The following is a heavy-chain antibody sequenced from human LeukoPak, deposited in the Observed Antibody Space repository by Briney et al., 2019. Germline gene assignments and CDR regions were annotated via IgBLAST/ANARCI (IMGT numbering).Heavy chain of an antibody. V-gene: IGHV7-4-1*02. Sequence: ASVKVSCKASGYTFTSYAMNWVRQAPGQGLEWMGWINTNTGSPTYAPGFTGRFVFSLDTSVSTAYLQISGLKAEDTAVYYCATVLDGVRRAAFDYWGQGTLVTVSS. CDR3: ATVLDGVRRAAFDY. CDR1: GYTFTSYA. CDR2: INTNTGSP. J-gene: IGHJ4*02. D-gene: IGHD3-10*01.